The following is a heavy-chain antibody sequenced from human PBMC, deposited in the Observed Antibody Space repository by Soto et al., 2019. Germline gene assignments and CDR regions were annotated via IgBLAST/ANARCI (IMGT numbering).Heavy chain of an antibody. J-gene: IGHJ6*02. D-gene: IGHD6-19*01. CDR2: ISWDGGST. CDR3: AKDSGMEWLAPNPYYYYGMDV. Sequence: EVQLVESGGVVVQPGGSLRLSCAASGFTFDDYTMHWVRQAPGKGLEWVSLISWDGGSTYYADSVKGRFTISRDNSKNSLYLQMNSLRTEDTALYYCAKDSGMEWLAPNPYYYYGMDVWGQGTTVTVSS. V-gene: IGHV3-43*01. CDR1: GFTFDDYT.